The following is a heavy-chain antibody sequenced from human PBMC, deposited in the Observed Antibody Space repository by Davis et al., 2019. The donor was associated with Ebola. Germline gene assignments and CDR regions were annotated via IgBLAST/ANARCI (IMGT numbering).Heavy chain of an antibody. J-gene: IGHJ6*02. CDR3: ANGRKGGYYYYGMDV. V-gene: IGHV3-30*18. D-gene: IGHD3-16*01. Sequence: LSLTCTVSGGSISSYYWSWIRQPPGKGLEWVAVISYDGSSKYYADSVKGRFTISRDNSKNTLYLQMNSLRAEDTAVYYCANGRKGGYYYYGMDVWGQGTTVTVSS. CDR2: ISYDGSSK. CDR1: GGSISSYY.